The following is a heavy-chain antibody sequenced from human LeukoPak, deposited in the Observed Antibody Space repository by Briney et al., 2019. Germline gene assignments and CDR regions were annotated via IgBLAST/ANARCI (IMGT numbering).Heavy chain of an antibody. CDR3: ARGMGIAARLFQH. V-gene: IGHV3-21*01. J-gene: IGHJ1*01. CDR2: ISSSSSYI. Sequence: GGSLRLSCAASGFTFSSYAMNWVRQAPGKGLEWVSSISSSSSYIYYADSVKGRFTISRDNAKNSLYLQMNSLRAEDTAVYYCARGMGIAARLFQHWGQGTLVTVSS. CDR1: GFTFSSYA. D-gene: IGHD6-6*01.